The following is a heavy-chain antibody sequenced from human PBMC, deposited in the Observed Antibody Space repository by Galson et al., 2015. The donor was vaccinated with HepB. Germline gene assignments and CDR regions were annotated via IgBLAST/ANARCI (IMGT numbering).Heavy chain of an antibody. D-gene: IGHD3-10*01. J-gene: IGHJ6*02. V-gene: IGHV3-23*01. CDR2: ISGSGGST. CDR3: AAELWFGELRHMDV. Sequence: SLRLSCAASGFTFSSYAMSWVRQAPGKGLEWVSAISGSGGSTYYADSVKGRFTISRDNSKNTLYLQMNSLRAEDTAVYYCAAELWFGELRHMDVWGQGTTVTVSS. CDR1: GFTFSSYA.